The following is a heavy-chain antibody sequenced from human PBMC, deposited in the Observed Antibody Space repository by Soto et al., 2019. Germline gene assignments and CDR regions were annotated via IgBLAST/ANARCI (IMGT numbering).Heavy chain of an antibody. J-gene: IGHJ6*02. Sequence: GSLRLSCAASGFTFGNFGMNWVRQAPGKGLEWVSGISGGGGSTYYADSVKGRFTISRDPSKNTIFLEMNSLRAEDTAVYYCAKPRSGSGSYLQYGMDVWGQGTTVTVSS. V-gene: IGHV3-23*01. D-gene: IGHD3-10*01. CDR3: AKPRSGSGSYLQYGMDV. CDR1: GFTFGNFG. CDR2: ISGGGGST.